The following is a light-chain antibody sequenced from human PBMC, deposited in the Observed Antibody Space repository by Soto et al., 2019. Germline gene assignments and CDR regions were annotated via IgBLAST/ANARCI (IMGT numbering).Light chain of an antibody. CDR1: TSDVGGYDY. CDR2: DVT. V-gene: IGLV2-11*01. CDR3: SSFGGSSTLVV. Sequence: QSALTQPRSVSGSPGQSVTISCTGTTSDVGGYDYVSWYLQHPGKAPKLIISDVTKRPSGAPDRFSGSRSGNTASLTISGLQAEDEAHYYCSSFGGSSTLVVFGGGTKLTVL. J-gene: IGLJ2*01.